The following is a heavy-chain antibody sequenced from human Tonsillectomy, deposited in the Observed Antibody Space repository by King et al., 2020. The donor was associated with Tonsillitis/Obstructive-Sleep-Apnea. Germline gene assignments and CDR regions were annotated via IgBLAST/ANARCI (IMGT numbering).Heavy chain of an antibody. CDR1: GFNFRSSS. J-gene: IGHJ3*01. V-gene: IGHV3-21*01. CDR2: ISSGSTYI. D-gene: IGHD4-17*01. Sequence: VQLVESGGGLVKSGGSLRLSCVASGFNFRSSSMNWVRQAPGKGLEWISSISSGSTYIYSADSAQGRFYISRDNAKNSLYLQMNSLRVEDTAVYYCARDTYGDYASGAFDVWGHGTMVAVSS. CDR3: ARDTYGDYASGAFDV.